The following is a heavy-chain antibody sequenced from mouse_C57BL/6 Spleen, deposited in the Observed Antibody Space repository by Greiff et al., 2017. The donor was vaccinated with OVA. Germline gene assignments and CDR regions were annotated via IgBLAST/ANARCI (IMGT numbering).Heavy chain of an antibody. J-gene: IGHJ4*01. D-gene: IGHD4-1*02. V-gene: IGHV1-80*01. CDR1: GYAFSSYW. CDR2: IYPGDGDT. CDR3: ARSQLALYAMDY. Sequence: QVQLQQSGAELVKPGASVKISCKASGYAFSSYWMNWVKQRPGKGLEWIGQIYPGDGDTNYNGKFKGKATLTADKSSSTAYMQLSSLTSEVSAVDFCARSQLALYAMDYWGQGTSVTVSS.